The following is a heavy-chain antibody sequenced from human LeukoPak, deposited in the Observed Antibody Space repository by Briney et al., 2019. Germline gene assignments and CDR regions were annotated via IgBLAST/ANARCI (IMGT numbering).Heavy chain of an antibody. Sequence: SETLSLTCTVSGGSISSYYWSWIRQPPGKGLEWIGYIYYSGSTNYNPSLKSRVTISVDTSKNQFSLKLSSVTAADTAVYYCASGGGPRFDPWGQGTLVTVSS. CDR1: GGSISSYY. CDR3: ASGGGPRFDP. CDR2: IYYSGST. D-gene: IGHD2-15*01. V-gene: IGHV4-59*08. J-gene: IGHJ5*02.